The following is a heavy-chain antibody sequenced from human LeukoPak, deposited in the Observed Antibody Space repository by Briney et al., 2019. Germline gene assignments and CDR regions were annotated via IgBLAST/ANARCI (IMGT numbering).Heavy chain of an antibody. CDR2: IVGSGGNM. V-gene: IGHV3-23*01. Sequence: PGGSLRLSCAASGFSFSSYAMSWVGQAPGKRLEWVSAIVGSGGNMYYADSVKGRFTISRDNFKSTLYLQMNSLRAEDTAVYYCAKGLTWDSTSCSDWGQGTLVTVSS. CDR3: AKGLTWDSTSCSD. D-gene: IGHD2-2*01. CDR1: GFSFSSYA. J-gene: IGHJ4*02.